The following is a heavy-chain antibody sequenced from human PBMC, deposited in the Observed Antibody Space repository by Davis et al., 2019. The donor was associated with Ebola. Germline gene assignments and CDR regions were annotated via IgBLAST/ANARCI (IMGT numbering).Heavy chain of an antibody. D-gene: IGHD3-16*01. CDR1: GVTFRSNW. CDR2: INSDGSFT. CDR3: ATDPYGGNPQSADY. Sequence: HTGGSLRLSCAASGVTFRSNWMQWVRHAPGKGLVWVSRINSDGSFTSYADSAKGRFTISRDNAKDTLFLQMNSLRADDTAVYYCATDPYGGNPQSADYWGQGSLVTVSS. V-gene: IGHV3-74*01. J-gene: IGHJ4*02.